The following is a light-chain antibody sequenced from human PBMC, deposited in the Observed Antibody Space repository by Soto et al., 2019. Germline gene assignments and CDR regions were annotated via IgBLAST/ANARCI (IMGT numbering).Light chain of an antibody. CDR2: GAS. J-gene: IGKJ4*01. Sequence: EVVMTQSPDTLSVSPGERATLSCRASQSVTSNLAWYQHKPGQAPRLLIYGASSRATGIPDRFSGSGSGTDFTLTISRLEPEDFAVYYCQQYGRSPLTFGGGTKVDIK. CDR3: QQYGRSPLT. CDR1: QSVTSN. V-gene: IGKV3-20*01.